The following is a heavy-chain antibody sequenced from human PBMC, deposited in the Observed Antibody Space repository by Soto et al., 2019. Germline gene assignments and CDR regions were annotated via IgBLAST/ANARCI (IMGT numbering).Heavy chain of an antibody. CDR3: ASARATRTSYYYYGMGV. CDR2: FIPIFGTA. Sequence: ASVKVSCKASGGTFSSYAISWVRQAPGQGLEWMGGFIPIFGTANYAQKFQGRVTITADESTSTAYMELRSLRSADTAVYSCASARATRTSYYYYGMGVWRQRTRVTVAS. V-gene: IGHV1-69*13. CDR1: GGTFSSYA. D-gene: IGHD1-7*01. J-gene: IGHJ6*02.